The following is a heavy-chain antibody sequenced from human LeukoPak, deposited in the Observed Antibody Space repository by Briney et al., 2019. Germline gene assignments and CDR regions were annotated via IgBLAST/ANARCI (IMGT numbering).Heavy chain of an antibody. Sequence: ESSETLSLTCTVSGGSISSSSYYWSWIRQPAGKGLEWIGRIYTSGSTNYNPSLKSRVTISVDTSKNQFSLKLSSVTAADTAVYYCARHHTDPEYSSSSAVFDYWGQGTLVTVSS. D-gene: IGHD6-6*01. CDR3: ARHHTDPEYSSSSAVFDY. CDR1: GGSISSSSYY. V-gene: IGHV4-61*02. CDR2: IYTSGST. J-gene: IGHJ4*02.